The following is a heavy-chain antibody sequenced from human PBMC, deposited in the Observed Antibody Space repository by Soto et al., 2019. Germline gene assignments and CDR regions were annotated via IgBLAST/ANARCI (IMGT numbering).Heavy chain of an antibody. V-gene: IGHV3-7*01. CDR3: ARELRFVEWLLSSYSYYYMDV. J-gene: IGHJ6*03. D-gene: IGHD3-3*01. Sequence: EEQLVESGGGLVQPGGSLRLSCAASGFTFSSYWMSWVRQAPGRGLEWVANIKQDGSEKSYVDSVKGRFTISRDNAKNSLYMQMNSMRAEDTAVYYCARELRFVEWLLSSYSYYYMDVWGKGTTVTVSS. CDR1: GFTFSSYW. CDR2: IKQDGSEK.